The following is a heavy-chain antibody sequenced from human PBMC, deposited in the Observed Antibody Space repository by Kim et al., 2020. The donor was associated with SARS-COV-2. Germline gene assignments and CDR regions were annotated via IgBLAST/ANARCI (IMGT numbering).Heavy chain of an antibody. D-gene: IGHD1-26*01. V-gene: IGHV4-39*01. CDR1: GASISNSNYY. CDR2: LYYSGKN. Sequence: SETLSLTCTVSGASISNSNYYWAWIRQPPGKGLEWIASLYYSGKNYHNPSIKSQVSISVDTSKNQFSLKLTSVTAADTAIYYCVRHEQWVRRTLYWGQGTLVTVSS. J-gene: IGHJ4*02. CDR3: VRHEQWVRRTLY.